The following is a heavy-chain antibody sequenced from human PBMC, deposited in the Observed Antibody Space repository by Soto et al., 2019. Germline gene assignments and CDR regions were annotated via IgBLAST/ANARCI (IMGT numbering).Heavy chain of an antibody. D-gene: IGHD3-3*01. J-gene: IGHJ6*03. CDR2: INAGNGDT. CDR1: GYTFTNSA. V-gene: IGHV1-3*01. CDR3: AREDLGVWSDTSVGYYAYMDV. Sequence: QVKLVQSGAEVKRPGASVKLSCKASGYTFTNSAMHWVRQAPGPTLEWMGWINAGNGDTKYSQKFQGRVTLTRDTTATTAYMELSNLRSEDTAVYYCAREDLGVWSDTSVGYYAYMDVWGKGTTVTVS.